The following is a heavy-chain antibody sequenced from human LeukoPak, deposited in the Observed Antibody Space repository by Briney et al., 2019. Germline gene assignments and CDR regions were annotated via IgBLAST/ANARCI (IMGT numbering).Heavy chain of an antibody. Sequence: GGSLRLSCAASGFTFSSCAMSWVRQAPGKGLEWVSAISGSGGSTYYADSVKGRFTISRDNSKNTLYLQMNSLRAEDTAVYYCAKVISSGYQYYFDYWGQGTLVTVSS. CDR1: GFTFSSCA. V-gene: IGHV3-23*01. J-gene: IGHJ4*02. CDR3: AKVISSGYQYYFDY. D-gene: IGHD3-22*01. CDR2: ISGSGGST.